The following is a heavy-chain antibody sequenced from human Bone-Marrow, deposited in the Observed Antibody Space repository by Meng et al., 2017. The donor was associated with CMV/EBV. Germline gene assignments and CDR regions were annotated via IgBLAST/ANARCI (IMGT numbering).Heavy chain of an antibody. V-gene: IGHV1-2*02. CDR1: GYTFSGYY. D-gene: IGHD1-26*01. CDR3: ARRSIVGATINY. J-gene: IGHJ4*02. Sequence: ASVKVSCKASGYTFSGYYMHWVRQAPGQGLEWMGWINPKSGGTNLAQKFQGRVTMTRDTSISTAYMELSRLRSDDTAVYYCARRSIVGATINYWGQGTLVTVSS. CDR2: INPKSGGT.